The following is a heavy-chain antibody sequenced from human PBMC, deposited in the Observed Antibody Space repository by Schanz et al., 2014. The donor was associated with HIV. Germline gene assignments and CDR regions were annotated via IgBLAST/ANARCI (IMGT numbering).Heavy chain of an antibody. J-gene: IGHJ5*01. Sequence: QVPLVQSGAAVKKPGASVTVSCKASGYTFTDYFVHWVRQAPGQGLEWMGWINPNEGDTKFAQKFRGRVTMTRDTSISTAYMELTRLRYDDTAVYYCAKSRFQLHWFDSWGQGTLVTVSS. CDR3: AKSRFQLHWFDS. V-gene: IGHV1-2*02. CDR2: INPNEGDT. D-gene: IGHD2-2*01. CDR1: GYTFTDYF.